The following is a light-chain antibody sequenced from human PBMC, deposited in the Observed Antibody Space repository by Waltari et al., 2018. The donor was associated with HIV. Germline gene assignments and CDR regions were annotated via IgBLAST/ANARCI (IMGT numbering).Light chain of an antibody. CDR1: QDINSW. CDR3: QQYNSDST. V-gene: IGKV1-5*03. J-gene: IGKJ1*01. CDR2: KAS. Sequence: EIQLTQSPSTLSASVGDSVAITCRASQDINSWLAWYQQKPGKAPKLLIYKASSLESGVPSRFSGSKSGTEFTLTISSLQPDDFATYYCQQYNSDSTFGQGPKVEIK.